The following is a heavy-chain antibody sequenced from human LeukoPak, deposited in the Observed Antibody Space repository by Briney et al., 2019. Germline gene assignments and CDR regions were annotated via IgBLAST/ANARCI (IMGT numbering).Heavy chain of an antibody. J-gene: IGHJ3*02. D-gene: IGHD2/OR15-2a*01. CDR2: INHSGST. CDR1: GGSFSGYY. CDR3: ARGPFPMRAFDI. V-gene: IGHV4-34*01. Sequence: SETLSLTCAVYGGSFSGYYWSWIRQPPGKGLEWIGEINHSGSTNYNPSLKSRVTISVDTPKNQFSLKLSSVTAADTAVYYCARGPFPMRAFDIWGQGTMVTVSS.